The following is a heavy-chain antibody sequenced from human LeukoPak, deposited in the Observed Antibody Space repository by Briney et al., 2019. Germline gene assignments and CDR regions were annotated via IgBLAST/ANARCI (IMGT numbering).Heavy chain of an antibody. CDR1: GFPFCSYW. J-gene: IGHJ4*02. Sequence: PGGSLRLSCVASGFPFCSYWMTWVRQAPGKGLERVANIKQDGSKKSYVDSVKGRFTISRDNAKNSLYLQMNSLRAEDTAIYYCTRVGYIDEGIDYWGQGTLVTVSS. D-gene: IGHD5-24*01. V-gene: IGHV3-7*04. CDR2: IKQDGSKK. CDR3: TRVGYIDEGIDY.